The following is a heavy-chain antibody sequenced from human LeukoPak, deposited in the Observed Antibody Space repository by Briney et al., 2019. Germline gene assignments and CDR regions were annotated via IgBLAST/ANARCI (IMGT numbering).Heavy chain of an antibody. CDR2: IKSKTEGGTT. CDR3: TTTYIVASTRKFGDY. CDR1: GFIFSNAW. D-gene: IGHD5-12*01. V-gene: IGHV3-15*01. Sequence: PGGSLRLSCAASGFIFSNAWMNWVRQAPGKGLEWVGRIKSKTEGGTTDYAAPVKGRFTISRDDSQSTVDLQISSLTAEDTAMYFCTTTYIVASTRKFGDYWGQGTLVVVSS. J-gene: IGHJ4*02.